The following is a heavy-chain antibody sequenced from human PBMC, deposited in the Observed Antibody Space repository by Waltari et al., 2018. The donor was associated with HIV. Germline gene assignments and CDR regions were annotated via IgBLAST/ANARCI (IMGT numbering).Heavy chain of an antibody. V-gene: IGHV4-31*03. J-gene: IGHJ6*03. CDR3: AAGITSGKGDYYFMDV. D-gene: IGHD3-10*01. CDR2: IYYSGST. Sequence: QIQLEESGPGLVKPSQTLSLTCNVSGVSISSGGSYWNWVRQLPGKGLQWIGYIYYSGSTYYNPSLNGRVSMSVDISKAQFSRKVNSVTAADTAVYYRAAGITSGKGDYYFMDVWGKGTAVTVSS. CDR1: GVSISSGGSY.